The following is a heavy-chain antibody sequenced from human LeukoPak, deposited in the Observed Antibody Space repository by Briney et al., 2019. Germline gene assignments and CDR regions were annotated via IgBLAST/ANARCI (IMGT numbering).Heavy chain of an antibody. V-gene: IGHV1-8*01. CDR1: GYTFTSYD. Sequence: GASVKVSCKASGYTFTSYDINWVRQATGQGLEWMGWMNPNSGNTGYAQKFQGRVTMTRNTSISTAYMELSSLGSEDTAVYYCARAVPAAIFYYYYYMDVWGKGTTVTVSS. CDR3: ARAVPAAIFYYYYYMDV. D-gene: IGHD2-2*01. CDR2: MNPNSGNT. J-gene: IGHJ6*03.